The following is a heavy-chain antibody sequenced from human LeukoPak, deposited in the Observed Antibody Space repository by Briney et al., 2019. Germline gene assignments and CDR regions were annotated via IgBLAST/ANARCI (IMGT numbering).Heavy chain of an antibody. V-gene: IGHV3-7*04. D-gene: IGHD1-1*01. Sequence: PGGSLRLSCAASGFSFSDHGMHWVRQAPGKGLEWVANINQDGSHEDYVGSVRGRFTISRDNPKNSLYLQMNSLRAEDTAVYYCVRGVEYWGQGTLVTVS. J-gene: IGHJ4*02. CDR3: VRGVEY. CDR1: GFSFSDHG. CDR2: INQDGSHE.